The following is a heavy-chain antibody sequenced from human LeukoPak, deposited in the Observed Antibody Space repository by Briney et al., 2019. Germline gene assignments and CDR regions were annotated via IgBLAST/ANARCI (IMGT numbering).Heavy chain of an antibody. CDR1: GYSFTNNW. CDR2: TYPGDSNT. Sequence: GESLKISCKGSGYSFTNNWIGWVRQMPGKGLEWMGITYPGDSNTRYSPSFQGQVTISADKPISSAYLQWSSLKASDTAMYYCVRSPACSSGTCYPNWFDPWGQGTLVTVSS. V-gene: IGHV5-51*04. CDR3: VRSPACSSGTCYPNWFDP. J-gene: IGHJ5*02. D-gene: IGHD2-15*01.